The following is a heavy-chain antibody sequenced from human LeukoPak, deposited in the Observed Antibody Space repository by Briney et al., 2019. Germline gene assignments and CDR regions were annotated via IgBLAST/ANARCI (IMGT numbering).Heavy chain of an antibody. Sequence: SETLSLTCAVYGGSFGGYYWSWIRQPPGKGLEWIGEINHSGSTNYNPSLKSRVTISVDTSKNQFSLKLSSVTAADTAVYYCARDSGYDWFDFWGQGTLVTVSS. V-gene: IGHV4-34*01. CDR3: ARDSGYDWFDF. CDR1: GGSFGGYY. CDR2: INHSGST. D-gene: IGHD5-12*01. J-gene: IGHJ4*02.